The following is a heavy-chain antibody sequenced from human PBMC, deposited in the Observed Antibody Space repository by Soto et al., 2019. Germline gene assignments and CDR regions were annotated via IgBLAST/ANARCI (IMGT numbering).Heavy chain of an antibody. Sequence: SETLSLTCAVYGGSFSGYYWSWIRQPPGKGLEWIGEINHSGSTNYNPSLKSRVTISVDTSKNQFSLKLSPVTAADTAVYYCARGRTDYDVNWFDPWGQGTLVTVSS. D-gene: IGHD3-22*01. CDR1: GGSFSGYY. CDR3: ARGRTDYDVNWFDP. J-gene: IGHJ5*02. V-gene: IGHV4-34*01. CDR2: INHSGST.